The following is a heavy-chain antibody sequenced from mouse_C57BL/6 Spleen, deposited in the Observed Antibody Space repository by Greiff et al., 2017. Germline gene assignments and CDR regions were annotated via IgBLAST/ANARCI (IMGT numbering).Heavy chain of an antibody. CDR2: IYPGDGDT. J-gene: IGHJ2*01. D-gene: IGHD4-1*01. CDR1: GYAFSSSW. V-gene: IGHV1-82*01. Sequence: QVQLQQSGPELVKPGASVKISCKASGYAFSSSWMNWVKQRPGQGLEWIGRIYPGDGDTNYNGKFKGKATLTADKSSSTAYMQLSSLTSGDSAVYFCARGNWDGYWGQGTTLTVSS. CDR3: ARGNWDGY.